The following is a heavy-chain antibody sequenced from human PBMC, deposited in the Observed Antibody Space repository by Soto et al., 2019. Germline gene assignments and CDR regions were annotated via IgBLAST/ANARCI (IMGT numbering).Heavy chain of an antibody. CDR1: GYSFTSYW. D-gene: IGHD6-19*01. Sequence: GESLKISCKGSGYSFTSYWIGWVRQMPGKGLEWMGIIYPGDSDTRYSPSFQGQVTISADKSISTAYLQWSSLKASDTAMYYCARQNGSGWSQFLYYYYGMDVWGQGTTVTVSS. J-gene: IGHJ6*02. CDR3: ARQNGSGWSQFLYYYYGMDV. CDR2: IYPGDSDT. V-gene: IGHV5-51*01.